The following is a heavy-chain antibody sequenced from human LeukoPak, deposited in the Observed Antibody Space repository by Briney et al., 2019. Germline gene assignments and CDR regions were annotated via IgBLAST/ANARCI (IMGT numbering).Heavy chain of an antibody. J-gene: IGHJ4*02. CDR3: ARALGLETDY. CDR1: GFTFSSYS. V-gene: IGHV3-48*02. Sequence: PGGSLRLSCAASGFTFSSYSMNWVRQPPGKGLEWVSYIGSSSSSTYYADSVKGRFTISRDNAKNSLYLQMNSLRDEDTAVYYCARALGLETDYWGQGTLVTVSS. CDR2: IGSSSSST. D-gene: IGHD3-3*01.